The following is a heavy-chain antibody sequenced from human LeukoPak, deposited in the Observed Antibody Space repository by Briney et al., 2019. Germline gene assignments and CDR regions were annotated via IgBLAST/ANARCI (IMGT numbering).Heavy chain of an antibody. Sequence: GGSLRLSCAASGFTVISNYMSWVRQAPGKGLEWVSVIYSGGSTHYADSVKGRFTISRDNSKNTVHLQMNSLSAEDTAVYYCARGDQLVGNDYWGQGTLVTVSS. V-gene: IGHV3-53*01. J-gene: IGHJ4*02. CDR1: GFTVISNY. CDR2: IYSGGST. D-gene: IGHD6-6*01. CDR3: ARGDQLVGNDY.